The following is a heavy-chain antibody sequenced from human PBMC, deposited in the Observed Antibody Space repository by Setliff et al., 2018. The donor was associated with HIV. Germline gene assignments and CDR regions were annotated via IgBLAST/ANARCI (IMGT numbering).Heavy chain of an antibody. CDR1: GASITRGTHY. J-gene: IGHJ3*01. D-gene: IGHD6-13*01. V-gene: IGHV4-61*02. CDR2: IYTSGRGSD. Sequence: PSETLSLTCTVSGASITRGTHYCNWIRQPAGKGLQWIGRIYTSGRGSDTYNPSLKSRATISVDTSKNQFSLKLNSVTAVDTAVYYCARDQGYSTSFAFDVWGPGTMVTVSS. CDR3: ARDQGYSTSFAFDV.